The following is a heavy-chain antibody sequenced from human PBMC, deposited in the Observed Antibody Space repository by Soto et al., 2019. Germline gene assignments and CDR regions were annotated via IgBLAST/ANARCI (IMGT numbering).Heavy chain of an antibody. CDR2: TRNKANDYTT. CDR3: ARVQYSYGHWYYFDY. D-gene: IGHD5-18*01. V-gene: IGHV3-72*01. Sequence: GGSLRLSCVASGFIFSDHYMDWVRQAPGKGLEWVGRTRNKANDYTTEYAASVKGRSIISRDDSKNSLYLQMHSLKSEDTAVYYCARVQYSYGHWYYFDYWGQGALVTVSS. J-gene: IGHJ4*02. CDR1: GFIFSDHY.